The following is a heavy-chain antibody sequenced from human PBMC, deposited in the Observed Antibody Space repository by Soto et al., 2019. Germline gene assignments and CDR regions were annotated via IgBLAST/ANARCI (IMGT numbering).Heavy chain of an antibody. D-gene: IGHD5-18*01. CDR1: GFTFSSYS. V-gene: IGHV3-48*02. J-gene: IGHJ4*02. CDR3: ARETIQLWKKSIDY. Sequence: GGSLRLSCAASGFTFSSYSMNWVRQAPGKGLEWVSYISSSSSTIYYADSVKGRFTISRDNAKNSLYLQMNSLRDEDTAVYYCARETIQLWKKSIDYWGQGTLVTVSS. CDR2: ISSSSSTI.